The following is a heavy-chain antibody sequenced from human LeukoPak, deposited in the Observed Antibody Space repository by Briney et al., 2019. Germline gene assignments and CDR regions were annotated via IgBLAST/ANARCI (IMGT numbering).Heavy chain of an antibody. CDR2: IYHSGGT. Sequence: PWEALSLTCTVSGGSVSSGGYYWSWIRQPPGKGLEWSGYIYHSGGTYYNPSLKSRGTMSVDRSKNQYSLKLSSVTAADPVVYYCARVGQRIAAPYQYFDLWAQGTLVTVSS. D-gene: IGHD6-6*01. CDR1: GGSVSSGGYY. CDR3: ARVGQRIAAPYQYFDL. J-gene: IGHJ4*02. V-gene: IGHV4-30-2*01.